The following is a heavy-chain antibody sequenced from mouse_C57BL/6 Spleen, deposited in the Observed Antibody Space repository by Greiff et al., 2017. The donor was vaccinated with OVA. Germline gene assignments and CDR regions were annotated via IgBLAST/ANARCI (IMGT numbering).Heavy chain of an antibody. CDR3: ARERDGYYFDY. J-gene: IGHJ2*01. Sequence: QVQLQHSGAELVRPGTSVKVSCKASGYAFTNYLIEWVKQRPGQGLEWIGVINPGSGGTNYNEKFKGKATLTADKSSSTAYMQLSSLTSEDSAVYFCARERDGYYFDYWGQGTTLTVSS. CDR2: INPGSGGT. CDR1: GYAFTNYL. V-gene: IGHV1-54*01. D-gene: IGHD2-3*01.